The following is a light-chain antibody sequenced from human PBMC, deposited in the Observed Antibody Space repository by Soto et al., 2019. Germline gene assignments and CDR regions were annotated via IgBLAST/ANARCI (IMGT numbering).Light chain of an antibody. J-gene: IGKJ2*01. CDR2: AAS. Sequence: IQMTQSLSSLAASLGDRVPLTCRASPRISGYLNWYQQTPGKAPKLLIYAASSLQSWVPSRFRGSGSGTDFTLTISSLQPEDCETYYCLQEYYYPYTFGQGTKVDIK. CDR3: LQEYYYPYT. CDR1: PRISGY. V-gene: IGKV1-6*01.